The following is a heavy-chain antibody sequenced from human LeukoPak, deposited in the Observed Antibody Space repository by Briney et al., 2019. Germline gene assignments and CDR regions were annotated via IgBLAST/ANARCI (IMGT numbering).Heavy chain of an antibody. J-gene: IGHJ6*02. CDR3: ARDLHYYVAMDV. Sequence: GGSLRLSCAASGLTFSSYGMSWVRQAPGKGLEWVSTITGTGGTTYYADSVKGRFTISRDNSKSMVFLQLNSVRAEDTALYYCARDLHYYVAMDVWGQGTTVTVSS. V-gene: IGHV3-23*01. CDR1: GLTFSSYG. CDR2: ITGTGGTT. D-gene: IGHD3-10*02.